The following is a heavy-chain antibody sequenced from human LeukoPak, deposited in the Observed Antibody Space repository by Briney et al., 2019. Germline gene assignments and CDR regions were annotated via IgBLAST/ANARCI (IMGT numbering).Heavy chain of an antibody. CDR2: IYHSGST. CDR3: VRGQFFFAF. V-gene: IGHV4-30-2*01. D-gene: IGHD3-3*01. J-gene: IGHJ2*01. Sequence: PSETLSLTCTVSGGSISSGGYYWSWIRQPPGKGLEWIGYIYHSGSTYYNPSLKSRVTISVDRSKNQFSLKLTSVTAADTAVYYCVRGQFFFAFWSRGTPVTVSS. CDR1: GGSISSGGYY.